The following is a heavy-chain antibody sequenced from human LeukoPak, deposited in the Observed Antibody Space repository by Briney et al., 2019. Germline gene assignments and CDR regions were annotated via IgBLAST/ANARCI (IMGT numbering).Heavy chain of an antibody. D-gene: IGHD7-27*01. J-gene: IGHJ4*02. Sequence: SGGSLRLSCAASGFTFSSYGMHWVRQAPGKGLEWVAFIRYDGSNKYYADSVKGRFTISRDNSKNTLYLQMNSLRAEDTAVYYCAKDGLTGRTYYFDYWGQGTLVTVSS. CDR2: IRYDGSNK. CDR3: AKDGLTGRTYYFDY. CDR1: GFTFSSYG. V-gene: IGHV3-30*02.